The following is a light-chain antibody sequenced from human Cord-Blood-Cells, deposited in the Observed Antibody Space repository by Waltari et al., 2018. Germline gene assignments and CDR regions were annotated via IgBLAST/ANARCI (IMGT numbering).Light chain of an antibody. Sequence: DIVMTQPPDSLAVSLGEGATINCKTSQSVLYSSNNKNYLAWYQQKPGQPPKLLIYWASTRESGVPDRFSGSGSETDFTLTISSLQAEDVAVYYCQQYYSTPLTFGPGTNVDI. V-gene: IGKV4-1*01. CDR1: QSVLYSSNNKNY. CDR2: WAS. J-gene: IGKJ3*01. CDR3: QQYYSTPLT.